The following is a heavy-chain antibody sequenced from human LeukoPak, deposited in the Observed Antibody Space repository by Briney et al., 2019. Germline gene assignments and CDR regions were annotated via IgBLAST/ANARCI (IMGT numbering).Heavy chain of an antibody. CDR3: ARSRIVVVTAIAFDI. V-gene: IGHV1-69*05. CDR2: IIPIFGTA. CDR1: GGTFSSYA. D-gene: IGHD2-21*02. Sequence: GASVKVSCKASGGTFSSYAISWVRQAPGQGLECMGRIIPIFGTANYAQKFQGRVTITTDESTSTAYMELSSLRSEDTAVYYCARSRIVVVTAIAFDIWGQGTMVTVSS. J-gene: IGHJ3*02.